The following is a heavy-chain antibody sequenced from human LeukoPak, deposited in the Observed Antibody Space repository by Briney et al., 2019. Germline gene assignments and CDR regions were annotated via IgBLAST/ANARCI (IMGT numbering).Heavy chain of an antibody. J-gene: IGHJ3*01. V-gene: IGHV3-30*18. CDR1: GFTFSNYG. D-gene: IGHD3-10*02. CDR2: ISYDGSNK. Sequence: GRSLRLSCAASGFTFSNYGMHWVRQAPGKGLEWVAVISYDGSNKYYADSVKGRFTISRDNSKNTLYLQMNSLRAEDTAVYYCAKFFTGEYVRAFDVWGQGTMVTVSS. CDR3: AKFFTGEYVRAFDV.